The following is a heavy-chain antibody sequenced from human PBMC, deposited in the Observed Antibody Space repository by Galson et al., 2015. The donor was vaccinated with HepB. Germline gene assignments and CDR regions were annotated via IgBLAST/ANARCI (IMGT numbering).Heavy chain of an antibody. J-gene: IGHJ3*01. CDR3: ARRGEQGAYDL. CDR1: GGSISTNY. V-gene: IGHV4-4*07. D-gene: IGHD6-13*01. CDR2: INTSGTS. Sequence: LSLTCTVSGGSISTNYWSWIRQPAGKGLEWIGRINTSGTSNYNPSLKSRVALSLDTSNNQISLNLRSVTAADTDMYYCARRGEQGAYDLWGQGTMVTVSS.